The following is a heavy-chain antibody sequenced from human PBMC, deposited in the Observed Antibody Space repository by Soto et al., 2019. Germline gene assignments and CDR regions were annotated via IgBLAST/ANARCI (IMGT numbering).Heavy chain of an antibody. CDR1: GYTFTNYG. D-gene: IGHD3-10*01. Sequence: QVHLVQSGAEVKKPGASVKVSCKASGYTFTNYGIIWVRQAPGQGLEWMGWISANNGHTHYTQKVQGRVTMTTDTSASTAYMELRSLRSDDTAVYYCARSTDYYGSVSTAFDYWGQGTLVTVSS. V-gene: IGHV1-18*01. CDR3: ARSTDYYGSVSTAFDY. J-gene: IGHJ4*02. CDR2: ISANNGHT.